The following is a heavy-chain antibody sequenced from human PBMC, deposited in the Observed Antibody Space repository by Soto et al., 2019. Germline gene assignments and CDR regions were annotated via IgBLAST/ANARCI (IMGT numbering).Heavy chain of an antibody. CDR1: GGSFSGYY. J-gene: IGHJ6*02. Sequence: PSETLSLTCAVYGGSFSGYYWSWIRQPPVKVLEWIGEINHSGSTNYNPSLKSRVTISVDTSKNQFSLKLSSVTAADTAVYYCARLSGPRRFWCYYYGMDVWGQGTTVTVSS. V-gene: IGHV4-34*01. CDR3: ARLSGPRRFWCYYYGMDV. CDR2: INHSGST. D-gene: IGHD3-3*01.